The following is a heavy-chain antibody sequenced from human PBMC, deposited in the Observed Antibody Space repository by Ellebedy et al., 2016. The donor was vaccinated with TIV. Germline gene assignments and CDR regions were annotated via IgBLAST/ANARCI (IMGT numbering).Heavy chain of an antibody. V-gene: IGHV2-5*01. CDR1: GFSLSTSGAG. CDR2: IHWSDDE. J-gene: IGHJ4*02. CDR3: AHALGISNLFDY. D-gene: IGHD7-27*01. Sequence: SGPTLVXPTQTVTLTCTFSGFSLSTSGAGVGWIRQPPGKALEWLALIHWSDDERYNPSLKRRLTITKETSRNQVVLTLTNMDPVDTATYYCAHALGISNLFDYWGPGIQVTVSS.